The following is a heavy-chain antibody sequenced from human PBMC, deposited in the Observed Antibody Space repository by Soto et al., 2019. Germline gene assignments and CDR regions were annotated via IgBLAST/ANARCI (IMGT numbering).Heavy chain of an antibody. V-gene: IGHV3-30*18. CDR2: ISYDGSNK. D-gene: IGHD6-6*01. CDR3: AKVSAQLVHYFSFHYMDV. Sequence: LRLSCAASGFTFSTYGMHWVRQAPGKGLEWVAVISYDGSNKYYADSVKGRFTISRDNSKNTLYLQMNSLRPEDTAVYYCAKVSAQLVHYFSFHYMDVWGKGTTVTVSS. J-gene: IGHJ6*03. CDR1: GFTFSTYG.